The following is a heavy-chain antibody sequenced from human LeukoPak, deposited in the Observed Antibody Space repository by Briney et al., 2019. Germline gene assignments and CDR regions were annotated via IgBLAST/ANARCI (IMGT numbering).Heavy chain of an antibody. CDR2: INPNSGDT. CDR1: GYTFTGYY. CDR3: ARVWSTVTSGYNWFDP. V-gene: IGHV1-2*02. J-gene: IGHJ5*02. D-gene: IGHD4-17*01. Sequence: ASVKVSCKASGYTFTGYYMYWVRQAPGQGLEWMGWINPNSGDTNYAQKFQGRVTMTRDTSINTAYMELNRLRSDDTAVYYCARVWSTVTSGYNWFDPWGQGTLVTVSS.